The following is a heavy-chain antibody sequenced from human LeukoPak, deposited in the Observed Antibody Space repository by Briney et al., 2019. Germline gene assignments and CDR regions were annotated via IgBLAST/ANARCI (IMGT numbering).Heavy chain of an antibody. CDR3: ARDFGARGWFDS. Sequence: GGSLRLSCAASGFSFSSYSLNWVRQAPGKRLEWVSSITSSSSYIYYADSVKGRFTISRDNAKNSLYLQMNSLRAEDTAVYYCARDFGARGWFDSWGQGTLVTVSS. D-gene: IGHD3-10*01. CDR1: GFSFSSYS. V-gene: IGHV3-21*01. CDR2: ITSSSSYI. J-gene: IGHJ5*01.